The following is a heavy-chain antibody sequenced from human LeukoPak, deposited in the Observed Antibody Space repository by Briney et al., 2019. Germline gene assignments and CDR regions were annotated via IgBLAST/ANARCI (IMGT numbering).Heavy chain of an antibody. D-gene: IGHD6-19*01. V-gene: IGHV3-21*01. CDR3: ARFSSGLDY. J-gene: IGHJ4*02. Sequence: GGSLRLSCAASGFTFSSYAMSWVRQAPGKGLEWVSSISSSSSYIYYADSVKGRFTLSRDNAKNSLYLQMNGLRAEDTAVYYCARFSSGLDYWGQGTLVTVSS. CDR1: GFTFSSYA. CDR2: ISSSSSYI.